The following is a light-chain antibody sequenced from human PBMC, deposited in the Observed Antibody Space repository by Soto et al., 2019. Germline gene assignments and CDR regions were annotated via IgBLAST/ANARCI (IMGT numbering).Light chain of an antibody. CDR1: TSDVGDYSY. J-gene: IGLJ1*01. Sequence: QSAPTQPASVSGSPGQSITISRAGTTSDVGDYSYVSWYQQHPGQAPKLMIFAVSYRPSGVSSRFSGSKSGNTASLTISGLQPEDEADYYCASYSGRYTFVFGSGTKVTVL. V-gene: IGLV2-14*01. CDR2: AVS. CDR3: ASYSGRYTFV.